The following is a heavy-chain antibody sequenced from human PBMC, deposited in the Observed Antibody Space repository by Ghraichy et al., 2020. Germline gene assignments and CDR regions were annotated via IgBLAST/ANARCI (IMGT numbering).Heavy chain of an antibody. J-gene: IGHJ4*02. CDR2: ISAYNGNT. D-gene: IGHD3-22*01. Sequence: ASVKVSCKASGYTFTSYGISWVRQAPGQGLEWMGWISAYNGNTNYAQKLQGRVTMTTDTSTSTAYMELRSLRSDDTAVYYCARVEGLYHDSSGGDYWGQGTLVTVSS. V-gene: IGHV1-18*01. CDR3: ARVEGLYHDSSGGDY. CDR1: GYTFTSYG.